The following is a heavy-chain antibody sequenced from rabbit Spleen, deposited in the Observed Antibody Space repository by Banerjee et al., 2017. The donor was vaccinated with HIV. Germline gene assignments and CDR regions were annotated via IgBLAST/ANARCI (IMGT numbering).Heavy chain of an antibody. CDR3: ATYVDYDGDFNL. J-gene: IGHJ4*01. V-gene: IGHV1S45*01. CDR1: GFSFISSYY. Sequence: QEQLEESGGGLVQPEGSLTLACTASGFSFISSYYMCWVRQAPGKGLEWIACIDTGFGGTTYYASWAKGRFTISKTSSTTVTLQMTSLTAADTATYFCATYVDYDGDFNLWGPGPWSPS. CDR2: IDTGFGGTT. D-gene: IGHD2-1*01.